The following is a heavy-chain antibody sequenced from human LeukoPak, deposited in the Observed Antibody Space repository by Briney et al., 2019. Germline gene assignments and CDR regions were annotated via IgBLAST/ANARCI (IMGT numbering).Heavy chain of an antibody. J-gene: IGHJ4*02. CDR2: MYQSGNT. CDR1: GGSINSTNW. CDR3: ASGDTNNWYAVFDY. V-gene: IGHV4-4*02. D-gene: IGHD6-13*01. Sequence: SETLSLTCAVSGGSINSTNWWSWVRQPPGKGLEWIGEMYQSGNTRYNPSLKSRVTISADKSKNQFSLKVSSVTAADTAVYYCASGDTNNWYAVFDYWGQGTLVTVSS.